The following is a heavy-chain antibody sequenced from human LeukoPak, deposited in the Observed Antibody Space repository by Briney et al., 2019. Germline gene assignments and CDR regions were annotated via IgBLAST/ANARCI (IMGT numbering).Heavy chain of an antibody. CDR3: ARDLEDATEDY. CDR1: GYTFTSYY. CDR2: INPSGGST. Sequence: ASVKVSCKASGYTFTSYYMHWVRQAPGQGLEWMGIINPSGGSTGYAQKFQGRVTMTRDTSTSTVYMELSSLRSEDTAVYYCARDLEDATEDYWGQGTLVTVSS. J-gene: IGHJ4*02. V-gene: IGHV1-46*01.